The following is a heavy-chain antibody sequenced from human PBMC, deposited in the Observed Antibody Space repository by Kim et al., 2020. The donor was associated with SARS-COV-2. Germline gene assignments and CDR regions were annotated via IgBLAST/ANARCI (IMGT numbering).Heavy chain of an antibody. Sequence: GGSLRLSCAASGFTFSSYGMHWVRQAPGKGLEWVAVISYDGSNKNYVDSVKGRFTISRDNSKNTLYLQMNSLRAEDTAVYYCARDIASYSSCWLYYYYGMDVWGQGTTVNVSS. CDR2: ISYDGSNK. CDR1: GFTFSSYG. D-gene: IGHD6-19*01. V-gene: IGHV3-30*04. J-gene: IGHJ6*02. CDR3: ARDIASYSSCWLYYYYGMDV.